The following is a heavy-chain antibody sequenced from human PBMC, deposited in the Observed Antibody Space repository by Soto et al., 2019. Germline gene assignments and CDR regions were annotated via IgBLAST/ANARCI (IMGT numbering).Heavy chain of an antibody. Sequence: EVLLLESGGGLVKPGRTLRLSCTASGFTFDDYTMAWFRQAPGGGLEWVSFIRSKAYGGTTEYAASVKGRFTISRDDSKSIAYLQMNRLQSEDTAVYYCARDVASYDYGDFYGMDVWGQGTTVTVSS. J-gene: IGHJ6*02. CDR2: IRSKAYGGTT. CDR1: GFTFDDYT. CDR3: ARDVASYDYGDFYGMDV. V-gene: IGHV3-49*05. D-gene: IGHD4-17*01.